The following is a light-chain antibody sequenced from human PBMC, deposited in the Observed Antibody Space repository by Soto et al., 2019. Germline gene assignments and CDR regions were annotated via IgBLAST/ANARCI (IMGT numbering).Light chain of an antibody. CDR3: QQRRNWPLLT. Sequence: DIVLTQSPATLSLSPGERATLSCRASQSVSSYLAWYQQKPGQATRLLIYDASNRATGIPARFSGSGSGTDFTLTISSLEPEDFAVYYCQQRRNWPLLTFGGGTKVEIK. V-gene: IGKV3-11*01. CDR2: DAS. CDR1: QSVSSY. J-gene: IGKJ4*01.